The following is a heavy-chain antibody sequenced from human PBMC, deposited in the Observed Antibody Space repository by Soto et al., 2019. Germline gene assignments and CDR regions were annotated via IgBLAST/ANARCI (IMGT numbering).Heavy chain of an antibody. CDR3: ARSVAVPGAHIDY. CDR2: VYYTGST. V-gene: IGHV4-59*01. D-gene: IGHD6-19*01. Sequence: EPLSLTCGVSGGSISGSYWSWIRQSPGKGLEWLGYVYYTGSTNYSPSLRRRVNISVDTSKNEFSLRLSAVTAADTAVYFCARSVAVPGAHIDYWGQGTQVTVSS. CDR1: GGSISGSY. J-gene: IGHJ4*02.